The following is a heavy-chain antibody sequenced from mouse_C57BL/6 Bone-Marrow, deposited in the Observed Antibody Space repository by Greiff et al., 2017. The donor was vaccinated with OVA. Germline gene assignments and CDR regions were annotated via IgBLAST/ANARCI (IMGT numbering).Heavy chain of an antibody. V-gene: IGHV5-17*01. CDR2: ISSGSSTI. J-gene: IGHJ4*01. CDR1: GFTFSDYG. CDR3: AREGAMDY. Sequence: EVQLVESGGGLVKPGGSLKLSCAASGFTFSDYGMHWVRQAPEKGLEWVAYISSGSSTIYYADTVKGRFTISRENAKNTLYLEMSSLRSEDTAMYYCAREGAMDYWGQGTSVTVSS.